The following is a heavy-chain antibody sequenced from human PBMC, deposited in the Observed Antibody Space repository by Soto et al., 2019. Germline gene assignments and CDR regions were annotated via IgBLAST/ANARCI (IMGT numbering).Heavy chain of an antibody. D-gene: IGHD3-16*02. CDR2: IWYDGSNK. Sequence: QVQLVESGGGVVQPGRSLRLSCAASGFTFSSYGMHWVRQAPGKGLEWVAVIWYDGSNKYYADSVKGRFTISRDNSKNTLYQQMNSLRAEDTAVYYCARGVYFWGSYRYPTYYFDYWGQGTLVTV. CDR3: ARGVYFWGSYRYPTYYFDY. V-gene: IGHV3-33*01. CDR1: GFTFSSYG. J-gene: IGHJ4*02.